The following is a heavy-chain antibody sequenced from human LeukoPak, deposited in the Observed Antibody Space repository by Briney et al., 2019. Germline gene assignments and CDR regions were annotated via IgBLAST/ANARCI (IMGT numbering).Heavy chain of an antibody. Sequence: SSETLSLTCTVSGGSISSGDYYWSWIRQPPGKGLEWIGYIYYSGTTYYNPSLKSRVTISVDTSKNQFSLKLTSVTAADTAVYFCARGPYGSGSYYWGQGTLVTVSS. CDR3: ARGPYGSGSYY. D-gene: IGHD3-10*01. J-gene: IGHJ4*02. CDR2: IYYSGTT. V-gene: IGHV4-30-4*01. CDR1: GGSISSGDYY.